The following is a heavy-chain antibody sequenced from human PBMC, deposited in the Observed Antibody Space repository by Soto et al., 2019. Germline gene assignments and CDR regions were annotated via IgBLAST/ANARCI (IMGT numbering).Heavy chain of an antibody. V-gene: IGHV4-30-2*01. CDR2: SYDSGTS. J-gene: IGHJ4*02. D-gene: IGHD3-10*01. CDR1: GSSISRGDYS. Sequence: LSRTCAVSGSSISRGDYSWSWIRQPPGKGLECIGYSYDSGTSYYSPSLESRVSLLVDRSKNQFSLRLSSVTAADTAVYYCASGDRITVASHPCPYFDYRGQGILVPVSP. CDR3: ASGDRITVASHPCPYFDY.